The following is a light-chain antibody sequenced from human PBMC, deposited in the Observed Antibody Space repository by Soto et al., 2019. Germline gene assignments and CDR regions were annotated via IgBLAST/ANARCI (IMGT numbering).Light chain of an antibody. Sequence: IQMTQSPSSLAASLGDRVTITCRASRSISSYLNWYQQKPGKAPNLLIYAASSLQSGVPSRFSGSGSGTDFTLTISSLQPEDFETYYCQQAYSFPITFGQGTRLEIK. CDR1: RSISSY. CDR2: AAS. V-gene: IGKV1-39*01. CDR3: QQAYSFPIT. J-gene: IGKJ5*01.